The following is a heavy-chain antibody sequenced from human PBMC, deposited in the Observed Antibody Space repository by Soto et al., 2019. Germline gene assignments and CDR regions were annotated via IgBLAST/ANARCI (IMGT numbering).Heavy chain of an antibody. CDR3: ATDVGVGGDVGTPGH. Sequence: QVQLVESGGGVVQPGGSLRLSCAASGYIFSDHAMHWFRQSPGKGLEWVTVISADGTREFYAESVKGRFVISRDNLKNTVSLQMNTVRDEDTAFYYCATDVGVGGDVGTPGHWGQGTLVTVSS. CDR2: ISADGTRE. CDR1: GYIFSDHA. J-gene: IGHJ4*01. D-gene: IGHD2-21*01. V-gene: IGHV3-30-3*02.